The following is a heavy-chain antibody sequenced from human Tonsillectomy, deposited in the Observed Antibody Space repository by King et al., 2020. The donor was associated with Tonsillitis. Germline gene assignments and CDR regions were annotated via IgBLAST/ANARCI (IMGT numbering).Heavy chain of an antibody. D-gene: IGHD4-17*01. CDR3: TRFAAPEYGDYGDY. CDR2: IRSKANNYST. Sequence: VQLVESGGGLVQPGGSLKLSCAASGFTFSGSAMHWVRQASGKGLEWVGRIRSKANNYSTAYAASVKGRFTIYSDDSKKTAYLQMNSLKNEDTAVYYCTRFAAPEYGDYGDYRGQGTLGPVSS. CDR1: GFTFSGSA. V-gene: IGHV3-73*02. J-gene: IGHJ4*02.